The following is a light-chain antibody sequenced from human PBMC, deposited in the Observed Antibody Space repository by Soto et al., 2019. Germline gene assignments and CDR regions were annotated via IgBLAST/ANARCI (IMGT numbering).Light chain of an antibody. CDR2: AAS. CDR1: QSISSY. Sequence: EIQMTQSPSSLSASVGDRVTITCRASQSISSYLNWYQQKPGKAPKLLIYAASSLQSGVPSRFSGSGSGTDFTLTISRLEPEDFAVYYCQQYGSSPRTFGQGTKVDIK. CDR3: QQYGSSPRT. V-gene: IGKV1-39*01. J-gene: IGKJ1*01.